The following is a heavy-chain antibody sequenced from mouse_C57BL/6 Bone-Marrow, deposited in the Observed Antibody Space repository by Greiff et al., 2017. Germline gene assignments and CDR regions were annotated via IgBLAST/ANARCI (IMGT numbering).Heavy chain of an antibody. CDR1: GYTFTSYW. CDR2: IDPSDSYT. CDR3: ARNLMTTVGFDV. Sequence: QVQLQQPGAELVKPGASVKLSCKASGYTFTSYWMQWVKQRPGQGLEWIGEIDPSDSYTNYNQKFKGKATLTVDTSSSTAYMQLSSLTSEDSAVYYCARNLMTTVGFDVWGTGTTVTVSS. V-gene: IGHV1-50*01. J-gene: IGHJ1*03. D-gene: IGHD1-1*01.